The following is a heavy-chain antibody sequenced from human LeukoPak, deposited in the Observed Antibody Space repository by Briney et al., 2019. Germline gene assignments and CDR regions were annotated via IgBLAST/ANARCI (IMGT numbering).Heavy chain of an antibody. V-gene: IGHV3-48*03. CDR1: GFTFSSYE. D-gene: IGHD3-10*02. CDR3: AELGITMIGGV. J-gene: IGHJ6*04. CDR2: ISSSGSTI. Sequence: LTGGSLRLSCAASGFTFSSYEMNWVRQAPGKGLEWVSYISSSGSTIYYADSVKGRFTISRDNAKNSLYLQMNSLRAEDTAVYYWAELGITMIGGVWGKGTTVTISS.